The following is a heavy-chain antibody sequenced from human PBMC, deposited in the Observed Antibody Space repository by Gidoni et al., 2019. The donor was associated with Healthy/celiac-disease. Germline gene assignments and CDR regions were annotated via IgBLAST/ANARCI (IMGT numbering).Heavy chain of an antibody. CDR3: AKADIAVAGNGLPDY. Sequence: SCAASGFTFDDYTMHWVRHAPGKDLEWVSLISWDGGSTYYADSVKGRFTISRDNSKNSLYLQMNSLRTEDTALYYCAKADIAVAGNGLPDYWGQGTLVTVSS. CDR2: ISWDGGST. CDR1: GFTFDDYT. V-gene: IGHV3-43*01. J-gene: IGHJ4*02. D-gene: IGHD6-19*01.